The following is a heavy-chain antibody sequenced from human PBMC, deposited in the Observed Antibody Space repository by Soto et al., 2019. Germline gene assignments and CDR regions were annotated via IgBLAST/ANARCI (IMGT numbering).Heavy chain of an antibody. V-gene: IGHV4-39*01. Sequence: SETLSLTCTVSSGSISVTDVFWGWVRQPPGKGLEWIGNVDYSGTAYFSPSLATRVTFHVDTSKNQLSLTLYSVTAADTAVYYCARITGRHLDYWGQGILVTVSS. J-gene: IGHJ4*02. CDR1: SGSISVTDVF. CDR2: VDYSGTA. CDR3: ARITGRHLDY. D-gene: IGHD1-20*01.